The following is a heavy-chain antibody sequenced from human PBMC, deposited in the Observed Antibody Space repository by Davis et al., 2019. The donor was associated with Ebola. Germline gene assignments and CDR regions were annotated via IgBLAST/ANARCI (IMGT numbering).Heavy chain of an antibody. J-gene: IGHJ3*02. CDR3: ARPWYSGTYYDAYDI. Sequence: SETLSLTCTVSGDSVTSTRYYWGWIRQPPGKGLEWVGSFSYGDNTHYYNPSLRSRVTISVDTSRNQFSLKLSSATAADTAVYYCARPWYSGTYYDAYDIWGQGTMVAVSS. CDR2: FSYGDNTH. CDR1: GDSVTSTRYY. V-gene: IGHV4-39*01. D-gene: IGHD1-26*01.